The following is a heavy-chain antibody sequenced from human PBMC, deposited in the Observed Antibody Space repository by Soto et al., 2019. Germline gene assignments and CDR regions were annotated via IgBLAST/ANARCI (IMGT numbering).Heavy chain of an antibody. V-gene: IGHV3-30*18. CDR2: ISYDGSNK. CDR3: AKVRACEGYFYFDY. Sequence: QVQLVESGGGVVQPGRSLRLSCAASGFTFSSYGMHWVRQAPGKGLEWVAVISYDGSNKYYADSVKGRFTISSDNSKNTLYLQMNSLRAEDTAVYYCAKVRACEGYFYFDYWGQGTLVTVAS. J-gene: IGHJ4*02. D-gene: IGHD6-13*01. CDR1: GFTFSSYG.